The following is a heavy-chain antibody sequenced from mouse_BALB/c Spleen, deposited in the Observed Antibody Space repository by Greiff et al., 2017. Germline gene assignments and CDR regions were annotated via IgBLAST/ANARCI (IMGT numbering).Heavy chain of an antibody. Sequence: EVKLQESGPGLVKPSQSLSLTCTVTGYSITSDYAWNWIRQFPGNKLEWMGYISYSGSTSYNPSLKSRISITRDTSKNQFFLQLNSVTTEDTATYYCARWDYDYDDAYWGQGTLVTVSA. V-gene: IGHV3-2*02. CDR2: ISYSGST. D-gene: IGHD2-4*01. J-gene: IGHJ3*01. CDR3: ARWDYDYDDAY. CDR1: GYSITSDYA.